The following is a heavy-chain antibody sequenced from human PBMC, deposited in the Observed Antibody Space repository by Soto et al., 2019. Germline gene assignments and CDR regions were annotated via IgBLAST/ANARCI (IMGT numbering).Heavy chain of an antibody. Sequence: PSETLSLTCTVSGGSISSYYWSWIRQPPGKGLEWTGYIYYSGSTNYNPSLKSRVTISVDTSKNQFSLKLSSVTAADTAVYYCARHDYYMDVWGKGTTVTVSS. J-gene: IGHJ6*03. V-gene: IGHV4-59*08. CDR2: IYYSGST. CDR3: ARHDYYMDV. CDR1: GGSISSYY.